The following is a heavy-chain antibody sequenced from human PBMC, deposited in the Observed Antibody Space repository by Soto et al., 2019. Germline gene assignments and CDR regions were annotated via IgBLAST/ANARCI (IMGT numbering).Heavy chain of an antibody. D-gene: IGHD5-18*01. J-gene: IGHJ4*02. Sequence: QVQLVESGGGGVQPGRSLRLSCAASGFTFSRYGMHWVRKSPGKGLEWVAVISYDGSNKYYADSVKGRFTISRDNSKNPLYLQMNSLRAEDTAVYYCAKDRGYSYRAGFDYWGQGTLVTVSS. CDR3: AKDRGYSYRAGFDY. CDR2: ISYDGSNK. CDR1: GFTFSRYG. V-gene: IGHV3-30*18.